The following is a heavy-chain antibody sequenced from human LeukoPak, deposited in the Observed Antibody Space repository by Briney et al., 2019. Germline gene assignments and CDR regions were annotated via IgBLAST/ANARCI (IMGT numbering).Heavy chain of an antibody. Sequence: GGSLRLSCAASGFTFSSYGMHWVRQAPGKGLEWVAFIRYDGSNKYYADSVKGRFTISRDNSKNTLYLQMNSLRAEDTAVYYCAKDLDDDDAFDIWGQGTMVTVSS. D-gene: IGHD1-1*01. V-gene: IGHV3-30*02. J-gene: IGHJ3*02. CDR1: GFTFSSYG. CDR3: AKDLDDDDAFDI. CDR2: IRYDGSNK.